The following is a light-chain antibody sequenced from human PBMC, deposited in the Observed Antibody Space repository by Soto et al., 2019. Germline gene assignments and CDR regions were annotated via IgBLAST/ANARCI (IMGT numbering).Light chain of an antibody. CDR3: CSYAGSSTYV. J-gene: IGLJ1*01. Sequence: VLTQPSSVSGSPGQSITISCTGTSSDVGSYNLVSWYQQHPGKAPKLMIYEGSKRPSGVSNRFSGSKSGNTASLTISGLQAEDEADYYCCSYAGSSTYVFGTGTKVTVL. V-gene: IGLV2-23*01. CDR2: EGS. CDR1: SSDVGSYNL.